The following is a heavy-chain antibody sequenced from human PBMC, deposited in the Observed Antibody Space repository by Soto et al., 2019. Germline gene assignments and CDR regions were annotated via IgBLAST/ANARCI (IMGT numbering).Heavy chain of an antibody. J-gene: IGHJ4*02. D-gene: IGHD2-15*01. V-gene: IGHV4-30-2*01. CDR1: GGSISSGGYS. CDR2: IYHSGST. Sequence: QLQLQESGSGLVKPSQTLSLTCAVSGGSISSGGYSWSWIRQPPGKGLEWIGYIYHSGSTYYNTSLKSRVTISVDRSKNQFSLKLSSVTAADTAVYYCARVKGGGYCSGGSCYSGLYYFDYWGQGTLVTVSS. CDR3: ARVKGGGYCSGGSCYSGLYYFDY.